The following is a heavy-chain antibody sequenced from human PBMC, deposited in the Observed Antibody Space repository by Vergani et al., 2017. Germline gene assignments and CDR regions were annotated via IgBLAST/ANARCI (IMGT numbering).Heavy chain of an antibody. V-gene: IGHV1-18*01. D-gene: IGHD3-9*01. CDR3: ARLPTYYDILTGYYTLDY. CDR2: ISAYNGNT. J-gene: IGHJ4*02. CDR1: GGTFTSYG. Sequence: QVQLVQSGAEVKKPGSSVKVSCKASGGTFTSYGISWVRQAPGQGLEWMGWISAYNGNTNYAQKLQGRVTMTTDTSTSTAYMELRSLRSDDTAVYYCARLPTYYDILTGYYTLDYWAREPWSPSPQ.